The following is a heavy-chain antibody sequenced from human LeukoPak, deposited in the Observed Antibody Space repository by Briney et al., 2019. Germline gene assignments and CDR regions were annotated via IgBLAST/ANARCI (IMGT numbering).Heavy chain of an antibody. J-gene: IGHJ3*02. V-gene: IGHV1-69*08. Sequence: SVKVSCRASGGTFSRHTISWVRQAPGQGLEWIGRVIPILDKTKYAQHFQGRVTITADKSTSTAYIELSSLRSEDTAVYYCARDRDWAGPGWAFDIWGQGTMVTVSS. D-gene: IGHD3/OR15-3a*01. CDR2: VIPILDKT. CDR3: ARDRDWAGPGWAFDI. CDR1: GGTFSRHT.